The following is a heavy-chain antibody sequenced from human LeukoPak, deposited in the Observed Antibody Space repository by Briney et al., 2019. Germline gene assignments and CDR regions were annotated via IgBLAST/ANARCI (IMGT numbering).Heavy chain of an antibody. V-gene: IGHV5-51*01. Sequence: GGSLQISCKSSGYNFATYWIGWVRQVPGKGLEYMGIIYPADSDTTYSPSFQGQVTISANKSITTAYLQWSSLKASDTAIYYCVRRAATTPHPYFDYWGQGTLVTVSS. CDR2: IYPADSDT. CDR1: GYNFATYW. D-gene: IGHD5-12*01. J-gene: IGHJ4*02. CDR3: VRRAATTPHPYFDY.